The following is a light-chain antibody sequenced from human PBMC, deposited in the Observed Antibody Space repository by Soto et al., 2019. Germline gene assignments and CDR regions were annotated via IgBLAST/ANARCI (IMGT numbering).Light chain of an antibody. CDR1: MRDVGAYNL. V-gene: IGLV2-14*01. Sequence: QSVLTQPASVSGSPGQSITISCAGTMRDVGAYNLVSWYQQHPGRAPQLIIYEVRNRPSGISFRFSGSKSGNTASLTISGLLAEDEADYYCSSYTSKSSLIFGGGTKVTVL. CDR3: SSYTSKSSLI. J-gene: IGLJ2*01. CDR2: EVR.